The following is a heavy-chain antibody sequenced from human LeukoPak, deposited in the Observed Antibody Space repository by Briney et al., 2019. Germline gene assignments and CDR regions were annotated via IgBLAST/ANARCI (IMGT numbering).Heavy chain of an antibody. V-gene: IGHV1-2*02. CDR2: INPNSGGT. J-gene: IGHJ3*02. CDR3: ARYVYCSSTSCYVKNAFDI. Sequence: GSSVKVSCKASGYTFTGYYMHWVRQAPGQGLGWMGWINPNSGGTNYAQKFQGRVTMTRDTSISTAYMELSRLRSDDTAVYYCARYVYCSSTSCYVKNAFDIWGQGTMVTVSS. D-gene: IGHD2-2*01. CDR1: GYTFTGYY.